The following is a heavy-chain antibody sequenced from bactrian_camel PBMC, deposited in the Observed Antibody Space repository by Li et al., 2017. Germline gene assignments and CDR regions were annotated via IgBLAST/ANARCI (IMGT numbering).Heavy chain of an antibody. Sequence: VQLVESGGGSVQDGGSLRLSCVVSGYTYSGHCMGWFRQAPGTEREGVATIFVDGDSYYAGSVEGRFTISQDDARTTVYLQMDSLKPEDTAMYYCGADPGRFWACAGRAHNYDLWGQGTQVTVS. V-gene: IGHV3S57*01. J-gene: IGHJ4*01. D-gene: IGHD1*01. CDR3: GADPGRFWACAGRAHNYDL. CDR1: GYTYSGHC. CDR2: IFVDGDS.